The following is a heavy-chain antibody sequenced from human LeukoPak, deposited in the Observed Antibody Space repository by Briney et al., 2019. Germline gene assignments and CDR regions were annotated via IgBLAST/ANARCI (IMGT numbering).Heavy chain of an antibody. D-gene: IGHD3-10*01. CDR3: ARDLNYGSGKYYFDY. CDR1: GGSISSYY. CDR2: IYYSGST. J-gene: IGHJ4*02. Sequence: SETLSLTCTVSGGSISSYYWSWIRQPPGKGLEWIGYIYYSGSTNYNPSLKSRVTISVDKSKNQFSLKLSSVTAADTAVYYCARDLNYGSGKYYFDYWGQGTLVTVSS. V-gene: IGHV4-59*12.